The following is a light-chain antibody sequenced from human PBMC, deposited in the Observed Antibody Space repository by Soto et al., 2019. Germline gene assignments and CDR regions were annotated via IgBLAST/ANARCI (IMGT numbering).Light chain of an antibody. CDR1: QSISSY. V-gene: IGKV1-39*01. CDR2: APS. Sequence: DIQMTQSPSSLSASVGDRVTITCRASQSISSYLNWYQQKPGKAPKLLIYAPSSLQSGVPSRFSGSGSGTDFTLTISSLQPEDFATYYCQQSYSTPWTFGQGTKLEIK. J-gene: IGKJ1*01. CDR3: QQSYSTPWT.